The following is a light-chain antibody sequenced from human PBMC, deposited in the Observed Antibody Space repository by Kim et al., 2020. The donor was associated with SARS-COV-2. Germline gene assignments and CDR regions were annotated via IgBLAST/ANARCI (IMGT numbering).Light chain of an antibody. CDR2: AAS. J-gene: IGKJ4*01. CDR3: QKYDSALGT. V-gene: IGKV1-27*01. Sequence: DIQLTQSPSSLSASVGDRVTITCRASQGISKYLAWYQQKPGKVPKLLIYAASTLQSGVPSRFSGSGSGTDFTLTISSLQPEDVATYYCQKYDSALGTFGGGTKVDIK. CDR1: QGISKY.